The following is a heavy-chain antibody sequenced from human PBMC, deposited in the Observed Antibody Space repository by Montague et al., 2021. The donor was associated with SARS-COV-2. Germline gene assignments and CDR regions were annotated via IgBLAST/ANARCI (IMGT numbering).Heavy chain of an antibody. CDR1: GGSISSYY. CDR3: ARLEAGYCSGGSCYSSWFDP. J-gene: IGHJ5*02. Sequence: SETLSLTCTVSGGSISSYYWSWIRQPPGKGLEWIRYIYYSGSTNYNPSLKSRVTISVDTSKNQFSLKLSSVTAADTAVYYCARLEAGYCSGGSCYSSWFDPWGQGTLVTVSS. CDR2: IYYSGST. D-gene: IGHD2-15*01. V-gene: IGHV4-59*08.